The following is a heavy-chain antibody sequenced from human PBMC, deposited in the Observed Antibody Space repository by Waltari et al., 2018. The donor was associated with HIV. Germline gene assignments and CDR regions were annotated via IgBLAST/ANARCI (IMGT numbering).Heavy chain of an antibody. Sequence: EVQLVESGGGLVKPGGSLRLSCAASGFTFSSYSMNWVRQAPGKGVEWVSSSSSSSIYIYYADSVKGRFTISRDNAKNSLYLQMNSLRAEDTAVYYCARATGTTGAFDIWGQGTMVTVSS. J-gene: IGHJ3*02. CDR2: SSSSSIYI. CDR3: ARATGTTGAFDI. D-gene: IGHD1-1*01. V-gene: IGHV3-21*01. CDR1: GFTFSSYS.